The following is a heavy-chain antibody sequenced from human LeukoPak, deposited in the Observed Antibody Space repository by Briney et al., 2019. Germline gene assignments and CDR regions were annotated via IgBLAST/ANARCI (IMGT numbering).Heavy chain of an antibody. CDR2: ISGSGSHA. V-gene: IGHV3-23*01. CDR1: GFSFGSYA. D-gene: IGHD1-1*01. CDR3: GSGPVGTTVP. J-gene: IGHJ5*02. Sequence: GGSLRLSCAASGFSFGSYAMGWTRQAPGQGLEWVSAISGSGSHANYAESVKGRFTISRDNSKNTLYLQMHSLIAADTAVYYCGSGPVGTTVPWGQGTLVTVSS.